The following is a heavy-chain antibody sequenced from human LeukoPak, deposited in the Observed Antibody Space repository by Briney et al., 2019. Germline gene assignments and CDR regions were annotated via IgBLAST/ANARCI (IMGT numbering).Heavy chain of an antibody. CDR1: GFTFSDYY. Sequence: GGSLRLSCAASGFTFSDYYMSWIRQAPGKGLEWVSYISSSGNTIYYADSVKGRFTISRDNAKNSLYLQMNSLRAEDTAVYYCASRWAPRDWEPDAFDIWGQWTMVTVSS. CDR2: ISSSGNTI. J-gene: IGHJ3*02. V-gene: IGHV3-11*04. CDR3: ASRWAPRDWEPDAFDI. D-gene: IGHD1-14*01.